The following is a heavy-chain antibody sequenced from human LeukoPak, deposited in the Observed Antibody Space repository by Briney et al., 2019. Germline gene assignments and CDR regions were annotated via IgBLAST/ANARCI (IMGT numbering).Heavy chain of an antibody. J-gene: IGHJ4*02. CDR2: ISSSGSTI. V-gene: IGHV3-48*03. Sequence: GGSLRLSCAASGFTFSSYEMNWVRQAPGKGLEWVSYISSSGSTIYYADSVKGRFTISRDNAKNSLYLQMNSLRAEDTAVYYCAREKNWNYVYGPLDYWGQGTLVTVSS. D-gene: IGHD1-7*01. CDR1: GFTFSSYE. CDR3: AREKNWNYVYGPLDY.